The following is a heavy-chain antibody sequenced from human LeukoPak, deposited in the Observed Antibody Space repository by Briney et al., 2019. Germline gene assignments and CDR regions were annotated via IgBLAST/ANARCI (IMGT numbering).Heavy chain of an antibody. Sequence: GGSLRLSCAASGFTFSSYAMSWVRQAPGKGLEWVSAISDSGGSTYYADSVKGRFTISRDNSKNTLYLQMNSLRAEDTAVYYCAKGPWYYDILTGYYTEYYFDYWGQGTLVTVSS. CDR2: ISDSGGST. V-gene: IGHV3-23*01. J-gene: IGHJ4*02. CDR1: GFTFSSYA. CDR3: AKGPWYYDILTGYYTEYYFDY. D-gene: IGHD3-9*01.